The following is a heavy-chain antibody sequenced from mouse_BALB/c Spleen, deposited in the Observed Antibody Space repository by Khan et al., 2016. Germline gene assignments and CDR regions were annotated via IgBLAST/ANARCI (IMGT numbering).Heavy chain of an antibody. CDR1: GFTFSNYW. J-gene: IGHJ4*01. V-gene: IGHV6-6*02. CDR3: TLPGNYAMDY. Sequence: QLEESGGGLVQPGGSMKLSCVASGFTFSNYWMNWVRQSPEKGLEWVAEIRLKSNNYATHYAESVKGRFTISRDDSKSSVYLQMNNLRAEDTGIYYCTLPGNYAMDYLGQGTSVTVSS. CDR2: IRLKSNNYAT.